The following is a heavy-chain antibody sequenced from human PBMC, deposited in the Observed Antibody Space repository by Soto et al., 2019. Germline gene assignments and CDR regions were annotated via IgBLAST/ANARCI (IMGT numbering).Heavy chain of an antibody. CDR3: AREAPMDV. V-gene: IGHV3-53*01. J-gene: IGHJ6*02. CDR2: IWSAGLI. CDR1: GFTVSSKY. Sequence: SLRLSCAASGFTVSSKYMSWVRQAPGKGLEWISVIWSAGLIYYADSVRGRFTISRDISKNILYLEVTSLRADDTAVYYCAREAPMDVWGQGTTVTVSS.